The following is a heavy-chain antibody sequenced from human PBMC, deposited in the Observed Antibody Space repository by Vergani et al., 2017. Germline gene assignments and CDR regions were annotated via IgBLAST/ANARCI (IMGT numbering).Heavy chain of an antibody. V-gene: IGHV3-30*18. D-gene: IGHD2-2*01. CDR3: AKDNLLYQTYYYGMDV. J-gene: IGHJ6*02. Sequence: QVQLVESGGGVVQPGRSLRLSCAASGFTFSSYGMHWVRQAPGKGLEWVAVISYDGSNKYYADSVKGRFTISRDNSKNTLYLQMNSLRAEDTAVYYCAKDNLLYQTYYYGMDVWGQGTTVTVSS. CDR1: GFTFSSYG. CDR2: ISYDGSNK.